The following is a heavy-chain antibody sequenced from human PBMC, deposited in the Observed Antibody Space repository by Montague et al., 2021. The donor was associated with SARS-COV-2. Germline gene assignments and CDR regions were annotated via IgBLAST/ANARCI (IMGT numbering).Heavy chain of an antibody. V-gene: IGHV3-30*04. Sequence: SLRLSCAASGFTFSSYAMHWVRQAPGKGLEWVALTSYDGSNKYYVDSVKGRFTISRDNSKNTLYVQMNSLRAEDTAMYYCARAGSRSYRYGMDVWGQGTTVTVSS. D-gene: IGHD3-10*01. CDR2: TSYDGSNK. CDR3: ARAGSRSYRYGMDV. J-gene: IGHJ6*02. CDR1: GFTFSSYA.